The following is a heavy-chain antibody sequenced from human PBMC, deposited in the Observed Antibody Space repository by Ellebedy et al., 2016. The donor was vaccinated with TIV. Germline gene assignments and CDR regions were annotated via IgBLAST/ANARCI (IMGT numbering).Heavy chain of an antibody. D-gene: IGHD6-13*01. CDR1: GFTFSDYY. Sequence: PGGSLRLSCAASGFTFSDYYMSWIRPAPGKGPEWISYISSSGDTAYYADSVKGRFTISRDNAKNSLYLQMNSLRAEDTAVYYCTRVSSIEAAGTVDHWGQGTLVTVST. CDR3: TRVSSIEAAGTVDH. CDR2: ISSSGDTA. J-gene: IGHJ4*02. V-gene: IGHV3-11*01.